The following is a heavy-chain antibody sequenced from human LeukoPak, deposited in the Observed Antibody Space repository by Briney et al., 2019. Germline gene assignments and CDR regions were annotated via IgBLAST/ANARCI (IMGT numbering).Heavy chain of an antibody. D-gene: IGHD6-19*01. Sequence: ASVKLSCKASGYTFTSYGISWVRQAPGQGLEWMGWISSYNGDTNHAQNVQGRVTLTTDTSTGTAYMELRSLRSDDTAIYYCAIHYGSGHFTYYFDYWGQGTRVSLSS. CDR1: GYTFTSYG. CDR3: AIHYGSGHFTYYFDY. CDR2: ISSYNGDT. V-gene: IGHV1-18*01. J-gene: IGHJ4*02.